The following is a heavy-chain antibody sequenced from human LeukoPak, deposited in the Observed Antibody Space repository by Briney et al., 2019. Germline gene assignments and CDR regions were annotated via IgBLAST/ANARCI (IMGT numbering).Heavy chain of an antibody. CDR2: INSDGSIT. Sequence: GGSLRLSCAASGFAFSNYWMHWVRQAPGKGLMWVSLINSDGSITSYADSVKGRFTISRDNAKNTLYLQMNSLRAEDTGVYYCARAAAVSAIPSDWGQGALVIISS. J-gene: IGHJ4*02. CDR3: ARAAAVSAIPSD. CDR1: GFAFSNYW. D-gene: IGHD2-15*01. V-gene: IGHV3-74*01.